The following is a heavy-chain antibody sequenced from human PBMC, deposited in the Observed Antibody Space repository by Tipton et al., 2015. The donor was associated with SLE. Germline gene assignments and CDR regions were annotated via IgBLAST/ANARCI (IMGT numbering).Heavy chain of an antibody. D-gene: IGHD5-24*01. CDR2: ISNDGSEK. V-gene: IGHV3-30*04. Sequence: SLRLSCAASGFTFSTYALHWVRQAPGKGLECVAVISNDGSEKHYADSVKGRFIISRDNSKNTLYLQVNSLRAEDTAVYYCARDRGDGYNQIDYWGQGTLVTVSS. J-gene: IGHJ4*02. CDR3: ARDRGDGYNQIDY. CDR1: GFTFSTYA.